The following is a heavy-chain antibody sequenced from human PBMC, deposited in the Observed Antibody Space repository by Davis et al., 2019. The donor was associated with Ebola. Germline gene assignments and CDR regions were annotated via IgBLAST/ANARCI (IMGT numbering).Heavy chain of an antibody. V-gene: IGHV3-23*01. Sequence: PGGSLRLSCAASGFTFSSYAMSWVRQAPGKGLEWVSAISGSGGSTYYADSVKGRFTISRNNSKNTLYLQMNSLRAEDTAVYYCAKIPRRHDYGDYNGFDYWGQGTLVTVSS. CDR2: ISGSGGST. CDR1: GFTFSSYA. CDR3: AKIPRRHDYGDYNGFDY. J-gene: IGHJ4*02. D-gene: IGHD4-17*01.